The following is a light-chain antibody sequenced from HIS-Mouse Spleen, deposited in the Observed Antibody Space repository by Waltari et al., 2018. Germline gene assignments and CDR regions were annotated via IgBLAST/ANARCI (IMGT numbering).Light chain of an antibody. Sequence: QSALTPPRSVSGSPGQSVTIPCPGTSSDVGGYNYVSWYQQHPGKAHKLMIYDVSKRPSGVPDRFSGSKSGNTASLTISGLQAEDEADYYCCSYAGSYTYVFGTGTKVTVL. V-gene: IGLV2-11*01. CDR2: DVS. J-gene: IGLJ1*01. CDR1: SSDVGGYNY. CDR3: CSYAGSYTYV.